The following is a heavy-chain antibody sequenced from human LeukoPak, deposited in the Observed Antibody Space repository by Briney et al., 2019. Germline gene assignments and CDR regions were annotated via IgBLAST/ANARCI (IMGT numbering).Heavy chain of an antibody. V-gene: IGHV1-46*01. J-gene: IGHJ6*02. CDR2: VNPSGGST. D-gene: IGHD5-18*01. CDR3: ATDAGIALAIPVESYHYYYGMDV. Sequence: ASVKVSCKASGYTFTSYSMLWVRQAPGQGLEWMGIVNPSGGSTSYAQKFQGRVTMTEDTSTDTAYMELSSLRSEDTAVYYCATDAGIALAIPVESYHYYYGMDVWGQGTTVTVSS. CDR1: GYTFTSYS.